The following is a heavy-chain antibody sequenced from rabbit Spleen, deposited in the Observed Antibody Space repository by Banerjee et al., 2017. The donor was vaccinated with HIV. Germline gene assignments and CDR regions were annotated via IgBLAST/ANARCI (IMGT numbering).Heavy chain of an antibody. CDR1: GFSFSSRYY. J-gene: IGHJ6*01. Sequence: QSLEESGGGLVQPEGSLTLTCTASGFSFSSRYYMCWVRQAPGKGLEWIACIYSSSSGSTYYASWAKGRFTCSKTSSTTVTLQMTSLTAADTATYFCARDTGSSFSTYGMDLWGQGTLVTVS. V-gene: IGHV1S40*01. D-gene: IGHD8-1*01. CDR2: IYSSSSGST. CDR3: ARDTGSSFSTYGMDL.